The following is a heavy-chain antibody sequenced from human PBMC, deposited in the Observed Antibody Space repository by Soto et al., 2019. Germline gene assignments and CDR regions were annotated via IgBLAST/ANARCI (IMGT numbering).Heavy chain of an antibody. CDR1: GFKFSNYA. J-gene: IGHJ4*02. D-gene: IGHD3-16*01. Sequence: QPGGSLRLSCAASGFKFSNYAMSWVRQAPGKGLEWVSLISATGGGTYYADSVKGRFTISRDNSHNTLYPQVHSLTAEDTAVYYCAKDRRAGGNSAFYFDFWGQGAQVTVSS. CDR3: AKDRRAGGNSAFYFDF. V-gene: IGHV3-23*01. CDR2: ISATGGGT.